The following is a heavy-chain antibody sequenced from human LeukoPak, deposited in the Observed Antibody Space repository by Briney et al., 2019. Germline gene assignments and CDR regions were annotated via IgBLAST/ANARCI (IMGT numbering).Heavy chain of an antibody. CDR1: GYSISSGYY. CDR2: IYHSGST. V-gene: IGHV4-38-2*02. CDR3: ARVIFLDAFDI. J-gene: IGHJ3*02. D-gene: IGHD3-3*01. Sequence: SETLSLTCTVSGYSISSGYYWGWIRQPPGKGLEWIGSIYHSGSTYYNPSLKSRVTISVDTSKNQFSLKLSSVTAADTAVYYCARVIFLDAFDIWGQGTMVTVSS.